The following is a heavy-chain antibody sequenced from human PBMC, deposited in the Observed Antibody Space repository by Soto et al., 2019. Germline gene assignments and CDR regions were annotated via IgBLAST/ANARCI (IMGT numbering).Heavy chain of an antibody. J-gene: IGHJ4*02. Sequence: QVQLQESGPGLVNPSVTLSLTCAVSGGSISSDNWWSWVRQPPGKGLEWIGDIYHSGSTNYDSSLRGRVTISIDKSKNQLSLKLNSVTAADTAVYYCAGTIHYWGQGTLVTVSS. V-gene: IGHV4-4*02. CDR3: AGTIHY. CDR2: IYHSGST. CDR1: GGSISSDNW. D-gene: IGHD2-8*01.